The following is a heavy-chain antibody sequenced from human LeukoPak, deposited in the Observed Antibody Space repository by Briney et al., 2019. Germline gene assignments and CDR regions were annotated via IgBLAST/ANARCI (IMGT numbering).Heavy chain of an antibody. J-gene: IGHJ3*02. D-gene: IGHD3-22*01. CDR1: GFTFSSYT. CDR2: ISGSSSYI. Sequence: GGSLRLSCVASGFTFSSYTMNWVRQAPGKGLEWVSSISGSSSYIYYGDSVKGRFTSSRHNAKNSLYLQMNSLRAEDTAVYYCARDHHRRLYDSQARDTFDIWGQGTMVTVSS. V-gene: IGHV3-21*01. CDR3: ARDHHRRLYDSQARDTFDI.